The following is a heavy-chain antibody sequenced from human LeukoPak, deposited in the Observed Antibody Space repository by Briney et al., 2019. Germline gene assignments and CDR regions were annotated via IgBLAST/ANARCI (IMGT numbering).Heavy chain of an antibody. CDR2: IYHSGST. CDR1: GYSISSGYY. Sequence: PSETLSLTCTVSGYSISSGYYWGWIRQPPGKGLEWIGSIYHSGSTYYNPSLKSRVTISVDTSKNQFSLKLSSVTAADTAVYYCARDRTTYKDYYDSSGYFLWGQGTLVTVSS. D-gene: IGHD3-22*01. CDR3: ARDRTTYKDYYDSSGYFL. J-gene: IGHJ4*02. V-gene: IGHV4-38-2*02.